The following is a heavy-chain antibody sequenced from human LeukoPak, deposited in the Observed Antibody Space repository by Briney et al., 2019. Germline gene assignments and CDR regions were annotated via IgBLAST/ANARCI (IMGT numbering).Heavy chain of an antibody. CDR3: ARAGTYDFWSGYLRGHFDY. V-gene: IGHV1-18*01. D-gene: IGHD3-3*01. Sequence: ASVKVSCKASGYTFTSYGISWVRQAPGQGLEWMGWISAYNGNTNYAQKLQGRVTMTTNTSTSTAYMELRSLRSDDTAVYYCARAGTYDFWSGYLRGHFDYWGQGTLVTVSS. CDR1: GYTFTSYG. CDR2: ISAYNGNT. J-gene: IGHJ4*02.